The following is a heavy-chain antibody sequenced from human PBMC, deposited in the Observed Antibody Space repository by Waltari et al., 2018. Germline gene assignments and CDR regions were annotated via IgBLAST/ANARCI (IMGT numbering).Heavy chain of an antibody. CDR1: GGSISSSSYY. CDR2: IYYSGST. D-gene: IGHD1-26*01. Sequence: QLQLQESGPGLVKPSETLSLTCTVSGGSISSSSYYWGWIRQPPGKGLEWIGSIYYSGSTYYNPSLKSRVTISVDTSKNQFSLKLSSVTAADTAVYYCARAYDSGSYLFDYWGQGTLVTVSS. CDR3: ARAYDSGSYLFDY. J-gene: IGHJ4*02. V-gene: IGHV4-39*07.